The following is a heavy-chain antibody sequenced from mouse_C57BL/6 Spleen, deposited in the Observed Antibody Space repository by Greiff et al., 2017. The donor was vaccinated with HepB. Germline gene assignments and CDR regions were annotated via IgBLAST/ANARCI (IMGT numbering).Heavy chain of an antibody. D-gene: IGHD2-3*01. CDR2: ISDGGSYT. V-gene: IGHV5-4*03. J-gene: IGHJ2*01. CDR1: GFTFSSYA. Sequence: EVKLVESGGGLVKPGGSLKLSCAASGFTFSSYAMSWVRQTPEKRLEWVATISDGGSYTYYPDNVKGRFTISRDNAKNNLYLQMSHLKSEDTAMYYCARADGYYLDYWGQGTTLTVSS. CDR3: ARADGYYLDY.